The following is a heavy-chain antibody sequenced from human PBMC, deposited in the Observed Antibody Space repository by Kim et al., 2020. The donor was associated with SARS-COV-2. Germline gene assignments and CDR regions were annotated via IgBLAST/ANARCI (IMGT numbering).Heavy chain of an antibody. J-gene: IGHJ6*03. CDR3: ARGGRGYSGYDPYYYYYMDV. Sequence: ASVKVSCKASGYTFTSYDINWVRQATGQGLEWMGWMNPNSGNTGYAQKFQGRVTMTRNTSISTAYMELSSLRSEDTAVYYCARGGRGYSGYDPYYYYYMDVWGKGTTVTVSS. V-gene: IGHV1-8*01. D-gene: IGHD5-12*01. CDR1: GYTFTSYD. CDR2: MNPNSGNT.